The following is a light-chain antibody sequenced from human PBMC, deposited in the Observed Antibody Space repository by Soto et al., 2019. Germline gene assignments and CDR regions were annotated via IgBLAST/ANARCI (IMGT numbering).Light chain of an antibody. J-gene: IGLJ1*01. CDR3: SSYTSIATYV. CDR1: DNDVGGYNY. Sequence: QSALTQPASVSGSPGQSITISCTGTDNDVGGYNYVSWYQQYPDKAPKLIIYDVTNRPSGVSMRFSGSKSGNTASLTISGLRPEDEADYYCSSYTSIATYVFGSGTKVTV. CDR2: DVT. V-gene: IGLV2-14*01.